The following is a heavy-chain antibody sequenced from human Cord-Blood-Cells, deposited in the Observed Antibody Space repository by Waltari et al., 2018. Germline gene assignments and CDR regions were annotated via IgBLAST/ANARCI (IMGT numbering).Heavy chain of an antibody. V-gene: IGHV2-26*01. CDR2: IFSNDEK. CDR1: GFSLSNARMG. CDR3: ARTLSPPTGNWFNWFDP. J-gene: IGHJ5*02. D-gene: IGHD1-1*01. Sequence: QVTLQESGPVLVKPTETLTLTCTVSGFSLSNARMGVRWILQPPGKALEWLAHIFSNDEKSYSTSLKSRLTISKDTSKSQVVLTMTNMDPVDTATYYCARTLSPPTGNWFNWFDPWGQGTLVTVSA.